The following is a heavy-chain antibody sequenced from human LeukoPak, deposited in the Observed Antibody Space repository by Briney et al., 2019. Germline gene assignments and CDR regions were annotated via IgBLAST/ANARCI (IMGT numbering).Heavy chain of an antibody. CDR2: MNPNSGNT. CDR1: GYTFTSYD. J-gene: IGHJ4*02. D-gene: IGHD6-13*01. Sequence: ASVKVSCKASGYTFTSYDINWVRQATGQGLEWMGWMNPNSGNTGYAQKFQGRVTITRNTSISTAYMELSSLRSEDTAVYYCARGIAAAGTIDYWGQGTLVTVSS. CDR3: ARGIAAAGTIDY. V-gene: IGHV1-8*03.